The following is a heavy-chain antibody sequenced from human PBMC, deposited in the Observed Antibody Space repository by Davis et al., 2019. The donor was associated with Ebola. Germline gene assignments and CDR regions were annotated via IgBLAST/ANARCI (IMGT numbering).Heavy chain of an antibody. CDR1: GFTFSSYW. J-gene: IGHJ4*02. D-gene: IGHD5-18*01. V-gene: IGHV3-7*01. CDR2: IKQDGSEK. CDR3: ARASGYNYGSGLGIDY. Sequence: GESLKISCAASGFTFSSYWMSWVRQAPGKGLEWVANIKQDGSEKYYVDSVKGRFTISRDNAKNSLYLQMNSLRAEDTAVYYCARASGYNYGSGLGIDYWGQGTLVTVSS.